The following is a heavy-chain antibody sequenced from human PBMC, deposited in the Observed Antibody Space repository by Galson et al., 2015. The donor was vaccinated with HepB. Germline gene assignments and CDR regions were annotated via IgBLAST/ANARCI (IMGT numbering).Heavy chain of an antibody. V-gene: IGHV1-69*04. Sequence: SVKVSCKASGGTFSSYTISWVRQAPGQGLEWMGRIIPILGIANYAQKFQGRVTITADKSTSTAYMELSSLRSEDTAVYYCARDGGYDRGGIFDYWGQGTLVTVSS. CDR3: ARDGGYDRGGIFDY. CDR2: IIPILGIA. J-gene: IGHJ4*02. CDR1: GGTFSSYT. D-gene: IGHD5-12*01.